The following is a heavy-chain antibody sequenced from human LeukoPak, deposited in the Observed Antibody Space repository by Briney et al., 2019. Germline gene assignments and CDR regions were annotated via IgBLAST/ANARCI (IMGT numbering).Heavy chain of an antibody. Sequence: GASVKVSCKASGYTFTSYYMHWVRQAPGQGLEWMGWINPNSGVIKYAQKFQGRVTLTRDTSINTAYMDLSSLRSDDTALYYCARSPKPLVVVVGATRQFDYWGQGTLVTVSS. V-gene: IGHV1-2*02. CDR3: ARSPKPLVVVVGATRQFDY. CDR2: INPNSGVI. D-gene: IGHD2-15*01. CDR1: GYTFTSYY. J-gene: IGHJ4*02.